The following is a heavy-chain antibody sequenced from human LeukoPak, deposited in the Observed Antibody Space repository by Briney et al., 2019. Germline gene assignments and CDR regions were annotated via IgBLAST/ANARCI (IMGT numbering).Heavy chain of an antibody. CDR2: IYHSGST. CDR1: GYSISSGYY. V-gene: IGHV4-38-2*01. D-gene: IGHD3-16*01. J-gene: IGHJ4*02. CDR3: ARGQRGRPRDFYY. Sequence: PSETLSLTCAVSGYSISSGYYWGWIRQPPGKGLEWIGSIYHSGSTYYNPSLKSRVTISVDTSKNQFSLKLSSVTAADTAVYYCARGQRGRPRDFYYWGQGTLVTVSS.